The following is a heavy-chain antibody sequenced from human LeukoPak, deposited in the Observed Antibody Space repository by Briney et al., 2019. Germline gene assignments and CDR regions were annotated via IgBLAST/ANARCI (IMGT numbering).Heavy chain of an antibody. V-gene: IGHV3-21*01. CDR1: GFTFSSYS. CDR2: ISSSYI. Sequence: PGGSLRLSCAASGFTFSSYSMNWVRQAPGKGLEWVSSISSSYIYYADSVKGRFTISRDNAKNSLYLQMNSLRAEDTAVYYCARVVVYGSGSYHWFDPWGQGTLVTVSS. CDR3: ARVVVYGSGSYHWFDP. D-gene: IGHD3-10*01. J-gene: IGHJ5*02.